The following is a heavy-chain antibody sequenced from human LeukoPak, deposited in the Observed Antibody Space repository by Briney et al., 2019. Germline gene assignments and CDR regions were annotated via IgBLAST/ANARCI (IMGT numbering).Heavy chain of an antibody. D-gene: IGHD3-10*01. J-gene: IGHJ4*02. Sequence: RGASVKVSCKASGYTFTSYDINWVRQATGQGLEWMGWMNPNSGNTGYAQKFQGRVTMTRNTSISTAYMELSSLRSEDTAVYYCARAPASSPGEDFDYWGQGTLVTVSS. V-gene: IGHV1-8*01. CDR3: ARAPASSPGEDFDY. CDR1: GYTFTSYD. CDR2: MNPNSGNT.